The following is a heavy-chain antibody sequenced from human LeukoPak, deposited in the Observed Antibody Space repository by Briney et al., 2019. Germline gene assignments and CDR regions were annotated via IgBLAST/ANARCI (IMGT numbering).Heavy chain of an antibody. CDR2: IYYSGST. J-gene: IGHJ3*02. CDR1: GGSISSYY. Sequence: SETLSLTCTVSGGSISSYYWSWIRQPPGKGLEWIGYIYYSGSTNSNPSLKSRVTISVDTSKNQFSLKLSSVTAADTAVYYCARDYGDYNGWKKDHAFDIWGQGTMVTVSS. D-gene: IGHD4-17*01. V-gene: IGHV4-59*01. CDR3: ARDYGDYNGWKKDHAFDI.